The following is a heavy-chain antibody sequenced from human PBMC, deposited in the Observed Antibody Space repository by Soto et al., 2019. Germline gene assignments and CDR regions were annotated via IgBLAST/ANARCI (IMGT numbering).Heavy chain of an antibody. D-gene: IGHD2-15*01. V-gene: IGHV4-34*01. CDR2: INHSGST. CDR3: ARESIVVVVAARRVYNWFDP. CDR1: GGSFSGYY. Sequence: SETLSLTCAVYGGSFSGYYWSWIRQPPGKGLEWIGEINHSGSTNYNPSLKSRVTISVDTSKNQFSLKLSSVTAADTAVYYCARESIVVVVAARRVYNWFDPWRQGTLVTVSS. J-gene: IGHJ5*02.